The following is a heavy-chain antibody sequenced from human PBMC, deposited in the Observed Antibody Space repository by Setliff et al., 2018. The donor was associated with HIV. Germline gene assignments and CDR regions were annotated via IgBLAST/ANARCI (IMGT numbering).Heavy chain of an antibody. V-gene: IGHV4-4*07. D-gene: IGHD6-25*01. CDR1: GGSISSYY. Sequence: SETLSLTCTVSGGSISSYYWRWIRQPAGKGLEWIGRIYTSGSTNYNPSLKSRVTMSVDTSKNQFSLKLSSVTAADTAVYYCARGAGSYYYYYYMDVWGKGTTVTLSS. CDR3: ARGAGSYYYYYYMDV. CDR2: IYTSGST. J-gene: IGHJ6*03.